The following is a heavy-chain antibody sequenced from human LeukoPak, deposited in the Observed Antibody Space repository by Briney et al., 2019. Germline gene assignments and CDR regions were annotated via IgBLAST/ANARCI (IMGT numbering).Heavy chain of an antibody. CDR2: ISGSGGST. CDR3: AKARSGSYYMSAFDI. V-gene: IGHV3-23*01. Sequence: GGSLRLSCAASGFTFSSYGMSWVRQAPGKGLEWVSAISGSGGSTYYADSVKGRFTISRDNSKNTLYLQMNSLRAEDTAVYYCAKARSGSYYMSAFDIWGQGTMVTVSS. J-gene: IGHJ3*02. D-gene: IGHD3-10*01. CDR1: GFTFSSYG.